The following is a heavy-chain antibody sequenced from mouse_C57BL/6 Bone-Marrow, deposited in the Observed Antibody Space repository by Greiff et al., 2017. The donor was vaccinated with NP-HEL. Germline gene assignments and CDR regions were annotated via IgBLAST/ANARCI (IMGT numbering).Heavy chain of an antibody. V-gene: IGHV14-2*01. CDR1: GFTITDYY. D-gene: IGHD2-10*02. CDR2: IDPEDGET. J-gene: IGHJ3*01. Sequence: EVKLQESGAELVKPGASVKLSCTASGFTITDYYMHWVKQRTEQGLAWIGRIDPEDGETKYAPKFQGKATITADTSSNTAYLQLSSLTSEDTAVYYCARGRYGNPFAYWGQGTLVTVSA. CDR3: ARGRYGNPFAY.